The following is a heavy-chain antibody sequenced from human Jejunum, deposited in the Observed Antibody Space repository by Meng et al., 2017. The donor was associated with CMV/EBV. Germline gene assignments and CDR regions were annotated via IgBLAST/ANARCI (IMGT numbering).Heavy chain of an antibody. J-gene: IGHJ4*02. CDR3: ARGLAS. V-gene: IGHV4-61*02. CDR1: GASVSNTDWS. Sequence: QLQLQESGPGLVKPSQTLSLTCIVSGASVSNTDWSWSWIRQPAGKGLEWIGRIDTSGNTDYSPSLKSRVTVSADTSENHFSLTLTSVTAADTAVYYCARGLASWGQGTLVTVSS. CDR2: IDTSGNT.